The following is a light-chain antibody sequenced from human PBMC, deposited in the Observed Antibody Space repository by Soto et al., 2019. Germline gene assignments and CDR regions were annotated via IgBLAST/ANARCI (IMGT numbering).Light chain of an antibody. CDR3: QQYNNWLIT. CDR1: QSINRD. V-gene: IGKV3-15*01. CDR2: DAS. J-gene: IGKJ5*01. Sequence: ETEMTQSPATLSVSPGERATLSCRASQSINRDLTWYQKKPGQAPRLLMHDASARATSIPARFSGSGSGTEFTLTISSLQSEDFAVYYCQQYNNWLITFGQGTRLEI.